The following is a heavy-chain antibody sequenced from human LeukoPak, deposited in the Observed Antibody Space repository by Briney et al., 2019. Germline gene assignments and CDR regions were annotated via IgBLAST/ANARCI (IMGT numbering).Heavy chain of an antibody. Sequence: GGSLRLSCAASGFTFSSYSMNWVRQAPGKGLEWVSSISSSSSYIYYADSVKGRFTISRDNAKNSLYLQMNSLRAEDTAVYYCARSHVSTYDFWSGFYPHAFDIWGQGTMVTVSS. D-gene: IGHD3-3*01. CDR3: ARSHVSTYDFWSGFYPHAFDI. V-gene: IGHV3-21*01. CDR2: ISSSSSYI. J-gene: IGHJ3*02. CDR1: GFTFSSYS.